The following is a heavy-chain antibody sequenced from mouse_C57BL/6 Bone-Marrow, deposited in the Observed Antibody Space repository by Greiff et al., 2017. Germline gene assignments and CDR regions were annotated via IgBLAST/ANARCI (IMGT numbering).Heavy chain of an antibody. CDR1: GFTFSSYA. V-gene: IGHV5-6*01. CDR2: ISDGGSYT. D-gene: IGHD4-1*01. J-gene: IGHJ3*01. Sequence: EVQVVESGGGLVKPGGSLKLSCAASGFTFSSYAMSWVRQTPEKRLEWVATISDGGSYTDYPDSVKGRFTISRDNAKNTLYLQMSSLKSEDTAMYYCARLDWAWFAYWGQGTLVTVSA. CDR3: ARLDWAWFAY.